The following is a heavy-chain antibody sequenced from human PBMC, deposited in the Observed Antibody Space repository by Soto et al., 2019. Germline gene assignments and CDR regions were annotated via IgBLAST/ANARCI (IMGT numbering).Heavy chain of an antibody. V-gene: IGHV1-18*01. CDR2: ISHSSGYT. Sequence: QVQLVQSEGEMKQPGASVKVSCKASGYSFTTYGFCWVRQVPGQGLEWMGYISHSSGYTTYAPNLQDRVIMTTDSSTTTVYMELRSLRSDDTAVYYCAREMWTRSGPQNFFDYWGQGALVTVSS. J-gene: IGHJ4*02. D-gene: IGHD6-25*01. CDR1: GYSFTTYG. CDR3: AREMWTRSGPQNFFDY.